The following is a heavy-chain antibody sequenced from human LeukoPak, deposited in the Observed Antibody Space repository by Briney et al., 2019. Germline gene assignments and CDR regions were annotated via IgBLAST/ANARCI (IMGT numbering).Heavy chain of an antibody. CDR2: IYYSGST. CDR3: ACYYGSGSYNHYYYYMDV. J-gene: IGHJ6*03. CDR1: GGSISSSSYY. Sequence: PSETLSLTCTVSGGSISSSSYYWGWIRQPPGKGLERIGSIYYSGSTYYNPSLKSRVTISVDTSKNQFSLKLSSVTAADTAVYYCACYYGSGSYNHYYYYMDVWGKGTTVTVSS. D-gene: IGHD3-10*01. V-gene: IGHV4-39*07.